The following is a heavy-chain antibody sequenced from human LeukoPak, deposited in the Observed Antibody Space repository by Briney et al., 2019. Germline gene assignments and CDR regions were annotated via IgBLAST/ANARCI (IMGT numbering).Heavy chain of an antibody. Sequence: TGGSLRLSCAASGFTFSRYSMNWVRQAPGKGLEWVSSIGSSSNYIYYADLMKGRFTISRDNAKNSLYLQMNSLRAEDTAVYYCARGYDSSGYLFQHWGQGTLVTVSS. CDR2: IGSSSNYI. V-gene: IGHV3-21*01. CDR3: ARGYDSSGYLFQH. CDR1: GFTFSRYS. J-gene: IGHJ1*01. D-gene: IGHD3-22*01.